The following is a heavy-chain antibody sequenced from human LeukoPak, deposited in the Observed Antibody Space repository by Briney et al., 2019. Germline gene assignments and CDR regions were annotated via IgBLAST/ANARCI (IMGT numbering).Heavy chain of an antibody. Sequence: SETLSLTCTVSGGSISSSSYYWGWIRQPPGKGLEWIGSIYYSGSTYYNPSLKSRVTISVDTSKNQFSLKLSSVTAADTAVYYCASCRELPSSLHGWFDPWGQGTLVTVSS. J-gene: IGHJ5*02. CDR1: GGSISSSSYY. CDR2: IYYSGST. D-gene: IGHD1-26*01. CDR3: ASCRELPSSLHGWFDP. V-gene: IGHV4-39*07.